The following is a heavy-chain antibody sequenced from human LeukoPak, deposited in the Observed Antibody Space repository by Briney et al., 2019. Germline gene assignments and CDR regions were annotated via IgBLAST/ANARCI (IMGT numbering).Heavy chain of an antibody. V-gene: IGHV3-43*01. CDR3: AKDLSYESSGSVIDN. Sequence: GASLRLSCAASGFIFEDYTMHWVRQVPGKTLEWVSLVNWHGTTYYADSLKGRFTISRDNSKNSLYLQMDSLRTEDTALYYCAKDLSYESSGSVIDNWGLGTLVTVSS. D-gene: IGHD3-22*01. CDR1: GFIFEDYT. J-gene: IGHJ4*02. CDR2: VNWHGTT.